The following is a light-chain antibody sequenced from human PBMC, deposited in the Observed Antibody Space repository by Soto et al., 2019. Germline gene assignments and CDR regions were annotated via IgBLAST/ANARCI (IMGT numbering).Light chain of an antibody. Sequence: EIVMTQSPATLSLSPGERATLSCRASQSVNSNLAWYQQKPGQAPRLLIYGASSRATGVPARFSGSGSGTDFTLTITTLEPEDFAVYFCQQRANWPPVTFGQGTKVDIK. CDR3: QQRANWPPVT. J-gene: IGKJ1*01. V-gene: IGKV3-11*01. CDR2: GAS. CDR1: QSVNSN.